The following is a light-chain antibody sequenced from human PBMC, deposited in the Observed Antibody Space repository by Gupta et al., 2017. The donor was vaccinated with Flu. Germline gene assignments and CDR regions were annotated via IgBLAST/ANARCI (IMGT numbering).Light chain of an antibody. CDR1: QSISNY. Sequence: DIQMTQSPSSLSASVGDRVTITCRASQSISNYLNWYQQKPGKAPKLLIFAASSLQSGVPSRFSGSGSGTDFTLTISSLQPEDFATYYCRQSSSTPLSFGQGTELEIK. J-gene: IGKJ2*03. CDR3: RQSSSTPLS. CDR2: AAS. V-gene: IGKV1-39*01.